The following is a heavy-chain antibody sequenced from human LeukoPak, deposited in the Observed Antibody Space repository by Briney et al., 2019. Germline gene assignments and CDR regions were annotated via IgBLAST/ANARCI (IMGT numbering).Heavy chain of an antibody. Sequence: GASVKVSCKAPGYTFTSYGTSWVRQAPGQGLEWMGWISAYNGNTNYAQKLQGRVTMTTDTSTSTAYMELRSLRSDDTAVYYCARSETKIENWFDPWGQGTLVTVSS. CDR1: GYTFTSYG. CDR2: ISAYNGNT. V-gene: IGHV1-18*01. CDR3: ARSETKIENWFDP. D-gene: IGHD3-22*01. J-gene: IGHJ5*02.